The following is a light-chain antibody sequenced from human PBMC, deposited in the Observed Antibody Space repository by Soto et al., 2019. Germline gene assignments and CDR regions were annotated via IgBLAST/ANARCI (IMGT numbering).Light chain of an antibody. CDR3: QQCGSSPRT. V-gene: IGKV3-20*01. Sequence: DIVLTQSAATVSLSPGERATLSVMASQRIATSYLGWYQQKPGQAPRLLIYGTSKRAADIPDRFSGSGSGTDFTLTISRLEAEDSAVYYCQQCGSSPRTFGQGTKVDIK. J-gene: IGKJ1*01. CDR1: QRIATSY. CDR2: GTS.